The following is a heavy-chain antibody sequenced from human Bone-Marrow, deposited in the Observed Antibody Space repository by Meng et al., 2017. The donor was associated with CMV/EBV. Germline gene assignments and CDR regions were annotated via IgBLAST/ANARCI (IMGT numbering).Heavy chain of an antibody. V-gene: IGHV2-5*01. D-gene: IGHD3-3*01. Sequence: LRDRGVGVGWARQPPGKALEWLALIYWNDEGRYNPSLRNKLTINKDTAKNQVLLTLTNKDPVDTAKYYCANSLRRPYYDFWSGFFDYWGQGALVTVSS. CDR2: IYWNDEG. CDR3: ANSLRRPYYDFWSGFFDY. CDR1: LRDRGVG. J-gene: IGHJ4*02.